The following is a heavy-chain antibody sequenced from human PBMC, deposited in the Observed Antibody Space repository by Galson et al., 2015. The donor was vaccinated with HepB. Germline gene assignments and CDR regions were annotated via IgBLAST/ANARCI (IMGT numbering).Heavy chain of an antibody. CDR3: ARRRCPDRINCNYYFDY. V-gene: IGHV5-51*03. D-gene: IGHD1-20*01. CDR2: IYPGDSES. J-gene: IGHJ4*02. CDR1: EYTFTDYW. Sequence: QSGAEVKEPGDSLKISCKVSEYTFTDYWIGWVRQKPGKGLEWMGIIYPGDSESRYSPSFKGQVIISADKSITTAYLQWSSLKASDTSMYYCARRRCPDRINCNYYFDYWGQGTLVSVSS.